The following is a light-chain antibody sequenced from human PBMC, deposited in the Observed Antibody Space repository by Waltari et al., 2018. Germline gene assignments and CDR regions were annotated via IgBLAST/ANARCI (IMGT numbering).Light chain of an antibody. CDR1: RSDCGGFHY. CDR2: DVT. V-gene: IGLV2-11*01. CDR3: CSYGGSYSFVV. Sequence: QSALTQPRSVSGSPGPSVPISCTGTRSDCGGFHYLPRYQPHPGKAPKLIIYDVTKRPSGVPDRFSGSKSGNTASLTISGLQAEDEADYYCCSYGGSYSFVVFGGGTKLTVL. J-gene: IGLJ2*01.